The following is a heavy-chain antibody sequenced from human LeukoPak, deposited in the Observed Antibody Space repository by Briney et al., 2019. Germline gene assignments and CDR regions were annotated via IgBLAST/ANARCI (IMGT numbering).Heavy chain of an antibody. D-gene: IGHD6-13*01. V-gene: IGHV3-23*01. J-gene: IGHJ6*02. CDR2: INDGGGSK. CDR1: GFTFCSYA. Sequence: GGSLRLSCAVSGFTFCSYAMSWVRQAPGKGLEGVSGINDGGGSKYYEDSVKGRFTISRDNSKNTLYLQMNSLRAEDTAVYYCAKDRGSSSSSYYPTNYYFYGMDVWGQGTTVTVSS. CDR3: AKDRGSSSSSYYPTNYYFYGMDV.